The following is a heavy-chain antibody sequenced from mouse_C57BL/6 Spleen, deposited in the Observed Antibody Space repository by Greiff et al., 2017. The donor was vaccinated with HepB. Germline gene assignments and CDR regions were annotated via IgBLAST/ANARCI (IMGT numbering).Heavy chain of an antibody. V-gene: IGHV3-6*01. CDR2: ISYDGSN. CDR3: ARGGIFYYGSSWNY. D-gene: IGHD1-1*01. Sequence: EVKLMESGPGLVKPSQSLSLTCSVTGYSITSGYYWNWIRQFPGNKLEWMGYISYDGSNNYNPSLKNRISITRDTSKNQFFLKLNSVTTEDTATYYCARGGIFYYGSSWNYWGQGTTLTVSS. J-gene: IGHJ2*01. CDR1: GYSITSGYY.